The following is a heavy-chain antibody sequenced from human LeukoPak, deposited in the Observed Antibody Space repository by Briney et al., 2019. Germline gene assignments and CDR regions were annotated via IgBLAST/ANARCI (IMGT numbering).Heavy chain of an antibody. J-gene: IGHJ4*02. Sequence: GGSLRLSCAASGFTFSSYAMHWVRQAPGKGLEWVAVISYDGRKTYYAGSVQGRFTISRDNTKNSLYLQMNSLRAEDTAVYYCVGGDYWGQGTLVTVSS. CDR2: ISYDGRKT. CDR3: VGGDY. V-gene: IGHV3-30*04. CDR1: GFTFSSYA.